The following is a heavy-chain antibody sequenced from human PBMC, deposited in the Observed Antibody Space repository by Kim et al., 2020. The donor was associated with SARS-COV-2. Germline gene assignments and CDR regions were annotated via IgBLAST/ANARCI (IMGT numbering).Heavy chain of an antibody. CDR3: AGDIVVVPAAKGAFDI. Sequence: ASVKVSCKASGYTFTSYAMHWVRQAPGQGLEWMGWINTNTGNPTYAQGFTGRFVFSLDTSVSTAYLQISSLKAEDTAVYYCAGDIVVVPAAKGAFDIWGQGTMVTVSS. CDR2: INTNTGNP. J-gene: IGHJ3*02. CDR1: GYTFTSYA. V-gene: IGHV7-4-1*02. D-gene: IGHD2-2*01.